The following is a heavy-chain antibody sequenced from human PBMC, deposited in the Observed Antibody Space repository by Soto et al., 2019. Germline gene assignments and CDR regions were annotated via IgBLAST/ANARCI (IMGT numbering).Heavy chain of an antibody. Sequence: ASVKVSCKASGGTFSSYAISWVRQAPGQGLEWMGGIIPIFGTANYAQKFQDRVTITADESTSTAYMELSSLRSEDTAVYYCARAREVVRGVIIDYYYYGMDVWGQGTTVTVSS. D-gene: IGHD3-10*01. J-gene: IGHJ6*02. CDR2: IIPIFGTA. CDR3: ARAREVVRGVIIDYYYYGMDV. V-gene: IGHV1-69*13. CDR1: GGTFSSYA.